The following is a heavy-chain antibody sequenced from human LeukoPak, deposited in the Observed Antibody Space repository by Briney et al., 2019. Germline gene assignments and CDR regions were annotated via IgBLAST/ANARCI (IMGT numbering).Heavy chain of an antibody. V-gene: IGHV3-23*01. CDR3: AKAHMTSEDH. Sequence: TGGPLRLSCSASGFTFSDSAMSWVRQTPGKGLEWVSTISGSAASTYYAESVKGRFTISRDNSRNTVFLHMKSLRAGDTAIYYCAKAHMTSEDHWGQGTLVTVSS. CDR2: ISGSAAST. CDR1: GFTFSDSA. J-gene: IGHJ4*02. D-gene: IGHD4-11*01.